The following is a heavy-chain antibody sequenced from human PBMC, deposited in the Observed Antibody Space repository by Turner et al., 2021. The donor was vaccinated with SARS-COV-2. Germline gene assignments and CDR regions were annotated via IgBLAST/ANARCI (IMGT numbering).Heavy chain of an antibody. CDR1: GLTVSSNY. J-gene: IGHJ6*02. D-gene: IGHD3-3*01. Sequence: EVPLVESGGGLIQRGGSLRLSCAASGLTVSSNYMSWVRQAPGKGLEWVSVIYSGGSTYYADSVKGRFTISRDNSKNTLYLQMNSLRAEDTAVYYCARDLMEVGGMDVWGQGTTVTVSS. V-gene: IGHV3-53*01. CDR2: IYSGGST. CDR3: ARDLMEVGGMDV.